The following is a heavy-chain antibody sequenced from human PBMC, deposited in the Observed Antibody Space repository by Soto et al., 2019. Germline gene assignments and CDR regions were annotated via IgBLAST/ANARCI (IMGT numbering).Heavy chain of an antibody. CDR1: GYSISSSNW. CDR2: IYYSGTT. Sequence: QVQLQESGPGLVKPSDTLSLTCAVSGYSISSSNWWGWIRQPPGKGLEWIGYIYYSGTTYYNPSLKSRVTMSVDTSKKQFSLELTSVTAVDTAVYYCARREIQGPIDYWGQGTLVTVSS. D-gene: IGHD1-26*01. CDR3: ARREIQGPIDY. V-gene: IGHV4-28*01. J-gene: IGHJ4*02.